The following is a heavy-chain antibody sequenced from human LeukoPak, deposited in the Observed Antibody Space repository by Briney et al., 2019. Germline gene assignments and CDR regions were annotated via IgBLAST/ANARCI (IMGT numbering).Heavy chain of an antibody. CDR3: ARVGRSRGSLPNSYYYMDV. CDR1: GDIFNSYS. Sequence: SVKVSCNASGDIFNSYSVSWVRQAPGQGLEWMGSIIPIFGSTNYAQKFQGRVTITTDQSTRTAYMELNSLSSDDTAVYYCARVGRSRGSLPNSYYYMDVWGKGTTVTVSS. CDR2: IIPIFGST. V-gene: IGHV1-69*05. D-gene: IGHD1-26*01. J-gene: IGHJ6*03.